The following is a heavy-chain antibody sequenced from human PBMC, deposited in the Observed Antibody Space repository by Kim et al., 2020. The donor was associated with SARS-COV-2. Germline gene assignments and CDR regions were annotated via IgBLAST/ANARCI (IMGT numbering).Heavy chain of an antibody. V-gene: IGHV1-46*01. Sequence: ASVKVSCKASGYTFTSYYMHWVRQAPGQGLEWMGIINPSGGSTSYAQKFQGRVTMTRDTSTSTVYMELSSLRSGDTAVYCCAGDPDIVVVVAATTYERYGMDVRGQGTTVTVSS. J-gene: IGHJ6*02. D-gene: IGHD2-15*01. CDR1: GYTFTSYY. CDR3: AGDPDIVVVVAATTYERYGMDV. CDR2: INPSGGST.